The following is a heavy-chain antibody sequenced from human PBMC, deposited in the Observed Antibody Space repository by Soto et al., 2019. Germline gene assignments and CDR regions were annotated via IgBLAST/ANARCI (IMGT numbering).Heavy chain of an antibody. D-gene: IGHD5-12*01. CDR2: IIPIYGTV. V-gene: IGHV1-69*12. CDR1: GGTFSTYA. J-gene: IGHJ4*02. Sequence: QVQLVQAGAEVKKPGSSVKVSCKASGGTFSTYAISWVRQAPGQGLEWMGGIIPIYGTVNYAQKFQGRVTMTADESTSTVYMELSSLRSDDTAVYYCAREDKPGGYIPPGTSGFDYWGQGTLVTVSS. CDR3: AREDKPGGYIPPGTSGFDY.